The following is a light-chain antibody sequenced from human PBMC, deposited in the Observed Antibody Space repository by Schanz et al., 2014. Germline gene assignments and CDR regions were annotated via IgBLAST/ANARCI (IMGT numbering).Light chain of an antibody. CDR1: SSDVGSYKL. CDR2: EGS. J-gene: IGLJ3*02. V-gene: IGLV2-14*02. CDR3: NSYTTSSTWV. Sequence: QSALTQPASVSGSPGQSITISCTGTSSDVGSYKLVSWYQQHPGKAPKLMIYEGSKRPSGVSNRFSASKSGNTASLTISGLQAEDEADYYCNSYTTSSTWVFGGGTKLTVL.